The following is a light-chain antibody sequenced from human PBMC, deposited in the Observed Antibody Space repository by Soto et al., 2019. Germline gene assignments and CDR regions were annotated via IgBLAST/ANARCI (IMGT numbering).Light chain of an antibody. Sequence: DIQMTQSPSTLSASVGDRVTIACRASQTITGWLAWYQQQPGHAPKLLIYQASSLQSGFPSRFSGSGSGTEFTLTINSLQPDDFATYYCQQYKTYPLTFGGGTKVEIK. V-gene: IGKV1-5*03. CDR1: QTITGW. CDR2: QAS. J-gene: IGKJ4*01. CDR3: QQYKTYPLT.